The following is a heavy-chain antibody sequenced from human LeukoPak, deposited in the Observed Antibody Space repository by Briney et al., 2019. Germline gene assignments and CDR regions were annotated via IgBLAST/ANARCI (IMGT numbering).Heavy chain of an antibody. V-gene: IGHV4-39*01. J-gene: IGHJ6*03. CDR3: ARTAGYSYGYYYYYYYMDV. D-gene: IGHD5-18*01. CDR2: IYYSGST. Sequence: SETLSLTCTVSDGSISSSSYYWGWIRQPPGKGLEWIGSIYYSGSTYYNPSLKSRVTISVDTSKNQFSLKLSSVTAADTAVYYCARTAGYSYGYYYYYYYMDVWGKGTTVTVSS. CDR1: DGSISSSSYY.